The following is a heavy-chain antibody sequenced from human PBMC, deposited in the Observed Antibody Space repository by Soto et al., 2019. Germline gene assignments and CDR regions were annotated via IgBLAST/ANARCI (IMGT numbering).Heavy chain of an antibody. CDR2: INPSGGST. CDR3: ARDRGIAAAGRVSWGSYYFED. D-gene: IGHD6-13*01. CDR1: GYTFTSYY. V-gene: IGHV1-46*01. Sequence: ASVKDSCKASGYTFTSYYMHWVRQAPGQGLEWMGIINPSGGSTSYAQKFQGRVTMTRDTSTSTVYMELSSLRSEDTAVYYCARDRGIAAAGRVSWGSYYFEDWGQGTPVHVSS. J-gene: IGHJ4*02.